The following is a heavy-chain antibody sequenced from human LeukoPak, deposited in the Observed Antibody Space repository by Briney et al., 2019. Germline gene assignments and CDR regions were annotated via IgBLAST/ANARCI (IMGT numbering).Heavy chain of an antibody. Sequence: SQTLSLTCTVSGGSISSGSYYWSWIRQPAGKGLEWIGRIHTSGSTNYNPSLKSRVTISVDTSKNQFSLKLSSVTAADTAVYYCARGVEWELVYYFDYWGQGTLVTVSS. V-gene: IGHV4-61*02. CDR2: IHTSGST. CDR3: ARGVEWELVYYFDY. D-gene: IGHD1-26*01. CDR1: GGSISSGSYY. J-gene: IGHJ4*02.